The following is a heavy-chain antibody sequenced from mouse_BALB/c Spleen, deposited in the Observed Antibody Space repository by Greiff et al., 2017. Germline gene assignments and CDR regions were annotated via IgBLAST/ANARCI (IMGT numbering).Heavy chain of an antibody. Sequence: EVKVEESGGGLVQPGGSMKLSCVASGFTFSSYWMSWVRQSPEKGLEWVAEIRLKSDNYATHYAESVKGKFTISRDDSKSRLYLQMNSLRAEDTGIYYCTWYGYDGNYAMDYWGQGTSVTVSS. CDR3: TWYGYDGNYAMDY. V-gene: IGHV6-6*02. J-gene: IGHJ4*01. CDR1: GFTFSSYW. D-gene: IGHD2-2*01. CDR2: IRLKSDNYAT.